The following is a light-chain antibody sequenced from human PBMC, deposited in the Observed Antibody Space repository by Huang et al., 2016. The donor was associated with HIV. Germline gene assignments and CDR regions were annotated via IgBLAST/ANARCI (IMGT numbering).Light chain of an antibody. CDR3: QQLSSYPLT. CDR1: QGISSY. Sequence: IQLTQSPSSLSASVGDRVTITCRASQGISSYLAWYQQKPGKAPKLLIYAASTLQSGVPSRLGGSGAGTYFSLTISSLQPEDLATYYCQQLSSYPLTFGGGTKVEIK. V-gene: IGKV1-9*01. J-gene: IGKJ4*01. CDR2: AAS.